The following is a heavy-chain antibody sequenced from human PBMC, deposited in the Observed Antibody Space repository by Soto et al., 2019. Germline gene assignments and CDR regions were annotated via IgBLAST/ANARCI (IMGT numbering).Heavy chain of an antibody. V-gene: IGHV1-18*01. CDR2: ISAYNGNT. CDR3: ARDAADTAMATGFDY. D-gene: IGHD5-18*01. CDR1: GYTFTSYG. Sequence: ASVRVSCKDSGYTFTSYGISWVRQAPGQGLEWMGWISAYNGNTNYAQKLQGRVTMTTDTSTSTAYMELRSLRSDDTAVYYCARDAADTAMATGFDYRGQVTAVTVSS. J-gene: IGHJ4*02.